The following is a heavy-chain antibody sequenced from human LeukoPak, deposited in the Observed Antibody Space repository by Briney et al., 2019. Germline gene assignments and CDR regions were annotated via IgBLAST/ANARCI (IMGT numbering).Heavy chain of an antibody. CDR2: IIPIFGTA. Sequence: SVKVSCKASGGTFSSYAISWVRQAPGQGLEWMGGIIPIFGTANYAQKFQGRVTITTDESTSTAYMELSSLRSEDTAVYYCARGVATPQTGYNWFDSWGQGTLVTVSS. CDR3: ARGVATPQTGYNWFDS. V-gene: IGHV1-69*05. D-gene: IGHD5-12*01. CDR1: GGTFSSYA. J-gene: IGHJ5*01.